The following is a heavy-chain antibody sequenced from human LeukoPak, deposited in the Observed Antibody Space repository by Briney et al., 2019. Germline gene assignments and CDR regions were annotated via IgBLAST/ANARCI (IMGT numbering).Heavy chain of an antibody. D-gene: IGHD4-11*01. CDR3: ARAVVTVTPPGMDV. CDR2: IIPILGIA. CDR1: GGTFSSYA. J-gene: IGHJ6*02. Sequence: SVKVSCKASGGTFSSYAISWVRQPPGQGLEWMGMIIPILGIANYAQKFQDRVTITADKSTSTAYMELSSLRSEDTAVYYCARAVVTVTPPGMDVWGQGTTVTVSS. V-gene: IGHV1-69*04.